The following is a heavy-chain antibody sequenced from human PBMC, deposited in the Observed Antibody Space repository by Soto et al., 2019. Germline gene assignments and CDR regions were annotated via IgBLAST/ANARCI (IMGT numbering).Heavy chain of an antibody. CDR2: ISGSGGST. V-gene: IGHV3-23*01. Sequence: GGSLRLSCAASGFTFSSYAMSWVRQAPGKGLEWVSAISGSGGSTYYADSVKGRFTISRDNSKNTLYLQMNSLRAEDTAVYYCANVFDSSGYGGGFDPWGQGTLVTVSS. CDR3: ANVFDSSGYGGGFDP. J-gene: IGHJ5*02. D-gene: IGHD3-22*01. CDR1: GFTFSSYA.